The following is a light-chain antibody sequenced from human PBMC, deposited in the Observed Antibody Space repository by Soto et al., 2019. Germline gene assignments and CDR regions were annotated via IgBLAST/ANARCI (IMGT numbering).Light chain of an antibody. CDR3: QHYGSSPWT. Sequence: EIVMTQSPATLSVSPVERVTLSCMATQSVTYNLAWYQQKPGQAPRLLIYDASNRATGIPARFSGSGSGTDFTLTISRLEPEDFAVYFCQHYGSSPWTFGQGTKVDNK. V-gene: IGKV3-20*01. CDR2: DAS. J-gene: IGKJ1*01. CDR1: QSVTYN.